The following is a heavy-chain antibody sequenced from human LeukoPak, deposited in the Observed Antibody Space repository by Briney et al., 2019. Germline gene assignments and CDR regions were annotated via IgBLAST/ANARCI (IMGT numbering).Heavy chain of an antibody. CDR3: AKDRIVGATFGY. V-gene: IGHV3-11*04. Sequence: GGSLRLSCAASGFTFSDYYMNWIRQAPGKGLEWVSYISGSGTTINYADSVRGRFTISRDNAKSSLFLQIDSLRAEDTAVYYCAKDRIVGATFGYWGQGTLVTVSS. J-gene: IGHJ4*02. D-gene: IGHD1-26*01. CDR2: ISGSGTTI. CDR1: GFTFSDYY.